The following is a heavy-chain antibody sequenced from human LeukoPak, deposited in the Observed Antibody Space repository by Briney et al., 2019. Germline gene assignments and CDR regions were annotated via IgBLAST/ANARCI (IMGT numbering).Heavy chain of an antibody. CDR2: ISYDGSNK. CDR3: AVTGGYAFDY. V-gene: IGHV3-30*14. D-gene: IGHD3-22*01. Sequence: GRSLRLSCAASGFTFSSYAMHWVRQAPGKGLEWVAVISYDGSNKYYADSVKGRFTISRDTSKNTVYLQMNSLRAEDTAVYYCAVTGGYAFDYWGQGTLVTVSS. CDR1: GFTFSSYA. J-gene: IGHJ4*02.